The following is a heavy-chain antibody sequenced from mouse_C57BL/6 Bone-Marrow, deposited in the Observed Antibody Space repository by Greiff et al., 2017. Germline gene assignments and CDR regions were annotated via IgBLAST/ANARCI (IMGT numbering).Heavy chain of an antibody. CDR1: GYTFTGYW. D-gene: IGHD1-1*01. CDR3: AREDYYYGSSRFAY. V-gene: IGHV1-9*01. CDR2: ILPGSGST. J-gene: IGHJ3*01. Sequence: QVQLQQSGAELMKPGASVKLSCKATGYTFTGYWIEWVNQRPGHGLEWIGEILPGSGSTNYNEKFKGKATFTADTSSNTAYMQLSSLTTEDSAIYYCAREDYYYGSSRFAYWGQGTLVTVSA.